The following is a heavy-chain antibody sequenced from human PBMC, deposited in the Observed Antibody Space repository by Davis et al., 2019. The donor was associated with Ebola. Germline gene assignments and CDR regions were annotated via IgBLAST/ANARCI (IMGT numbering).Heavy chain of an antibody. CDR2: INAGNGNT. J-gene: IGHJ6*02. CDR3: ARGAYGSGSYYKVLYYYYSMDV. CDR1: GYTFTSYA. Sequence: ASVKVSCKASGYTFTSYAMHWVRQAPGQRLEWMGWINAGNGNTKYSQKFQGRVTITRDTSASTAYMELSSLRSEDTAVYYCARGAYGSGSYYKVLYYYYSMDVWGQGTTVTVSS. V-gene: IGHV1-3*01. D-gene: IGHD3-10*01.